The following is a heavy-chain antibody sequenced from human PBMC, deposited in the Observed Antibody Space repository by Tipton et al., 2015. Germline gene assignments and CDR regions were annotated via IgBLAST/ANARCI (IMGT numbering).Heavy chain of an antibody. D-gene: IGHD2-15*01. CDR1: GGSISHYY. V-gene: IGHV4-59*01. CDR2: IYDSGST. CDR3: ATSYAANPSGFWF. J-gene: IGHJ4*02. Sequence: LRLSCTVSGGSISHYYWSWIRQPPGKGLEWIGHIYDSGSTNYNPSLKSRVTISADTSKNQFSLKLPSVTAADTAVYFCATSYAANPSGFWFWGQGTLVTVSS.